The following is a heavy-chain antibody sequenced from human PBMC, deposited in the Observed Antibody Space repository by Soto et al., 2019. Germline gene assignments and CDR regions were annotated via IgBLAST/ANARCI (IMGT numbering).Heavy chain of an antibody. CDR2: VNHSGTT. D-gene: IGHD6-13*01. Sequence: SETLSLTCAVYGGSFSGYYWTWIRQSPEKGLEWIGEVNHSGTTYYNPSLKTRVTISVHTPKNQFSLKMSSVTAADTAVYYCASGGGEEQQLVPLFFDYWGQGTLVTVSS. CDR1: GGSFSGYY. V-gene: IGHV4-34*01. CDR3: ASGGGEEQQLVPLFFDY. J-gene: IGHJ4*02.